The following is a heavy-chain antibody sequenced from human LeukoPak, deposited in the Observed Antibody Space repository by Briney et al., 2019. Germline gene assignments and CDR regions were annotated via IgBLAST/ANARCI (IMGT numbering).Heavy chain of an antibody. D-gene: IGHD1-7*01. J-gene: IGHJ6*02. CDR3: TRSGLTGMWKYPRADYYYYGMDV. V-gene: IGHV4-34*01. CDR2: INYNGEIT. Sequence: SSETLSLTCAASGGSFSGYLWSWLRQPPGKGLEWVGEINYNGEITNYNPSLKSRVTISVDTSRNQFSLKLTPVTAADTAVYYCTRSGLTGMWKYPRADYYYYGMDVWGQGTAVTVSS. CDR1: GGSFSGYL.